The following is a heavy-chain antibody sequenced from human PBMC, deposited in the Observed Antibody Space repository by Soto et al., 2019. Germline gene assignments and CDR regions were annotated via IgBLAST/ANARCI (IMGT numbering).Heavy chain of an antibody. CDR1: GFTFSSYG. J-gene: IGHJ6*03. Sequence: QVQLVESGGGVVQPGRSLRLSCAASGFTFSSYGMHWVRQAPGKGLEWVAVIWYDGSNKYYADSVKGRFTISRDNSKNTLYLQMNSLRAEDTAVYYCARDPRYSNYDESYYYYYMDVWGKGTTVTVSS. D-gene: IGHD4-4*01. CDR2: IWYDGSNK. V-gene: IGHV3-33*01. CDR3: ARDPRYSNYDESYYYYYMDV.